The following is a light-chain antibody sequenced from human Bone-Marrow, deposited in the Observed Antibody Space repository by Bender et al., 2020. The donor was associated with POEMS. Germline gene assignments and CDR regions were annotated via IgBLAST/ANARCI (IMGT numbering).Light chain of an antibody. Sequence: QSALTQPASVSGSPGQSITISCTGTISDVGSYNLVSWYQQYPGKAPKTLIYEVSKRPSGVSDRFSASKSGNTASLTISGLQAEDEADYYCCLYAGSSTLVFGGGTKLTVL. V-gene: IGLV2-23*02. CDR3: CLYAGSSTLV. CDR2: EVS. J-gene: IGLJ2*01. CDR1: ISDVGSYNL.